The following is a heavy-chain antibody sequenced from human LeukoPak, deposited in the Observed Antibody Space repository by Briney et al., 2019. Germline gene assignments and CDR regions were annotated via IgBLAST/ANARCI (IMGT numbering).Heavy chain of an antibody. D-gene: IGHD3-3*01. CDR2: IYDSGST. CDR1: GGSISSYY. J-gene: IGHJ2*01. CDR3: ASSGYDFWSGYSSNWYFDL. V-gene: IGHV4-59*01. Sequence: KPSETLSLTCSVSGGSISSYYWSWIRQPPGKGLEWIGYIYDSGSTNYNPSLKSRVTISVDTSKNQFSLKLSSVTAADTAVYYCASSGYDFWSGYSSNWYFDLWGRGTLVTVSS.